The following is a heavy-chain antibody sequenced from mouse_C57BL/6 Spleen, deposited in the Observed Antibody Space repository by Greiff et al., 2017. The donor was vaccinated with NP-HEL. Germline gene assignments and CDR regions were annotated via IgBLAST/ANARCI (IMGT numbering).Heavy chain of an antibody. Sequence: VQLQQSGAELVRPGTSVKVSCKASGYAFTNYLIEWVKQRPGQGLEWIGVINPGSGGTNYNEKFKGKATLTADKSSSTAYMQLSSLTSEDSAVYFCARSYYGSLGYWGQGTTLTVSS. J-gene: IGHJ2*01. D-gene: IGHD1-1*01. CDR3: ARSYYGSLGY. CDR1: GYAFTNYL. CDR2: INPGSGGT. V-gene: IGHV1-54*01.